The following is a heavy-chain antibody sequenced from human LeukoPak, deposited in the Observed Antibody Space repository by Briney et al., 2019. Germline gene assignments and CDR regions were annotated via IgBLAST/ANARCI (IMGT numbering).Heavy chain of an antibody. J-gene: IGHJ4*02. D-gene: IGHD3-22*01. V-gene: IGHV3-23*01. CDR3: AKSPTHDSFDYFQS. CDR2: ISGSGGST. Sequence: GGSLRLSCAASGFTFSSYAMSWVRQAPGKGLEWVSAISGSGGSTYYADSVKGRFTISRDKSKRTLYLQMNSLRAEDTAVYYCAKSPTHDSFDYFQSWGQGTLVTVSS. CDR1: GFTFSSYA.